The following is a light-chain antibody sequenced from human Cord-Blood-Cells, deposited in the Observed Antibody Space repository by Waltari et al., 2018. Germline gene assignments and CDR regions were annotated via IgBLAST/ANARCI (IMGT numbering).Light chain of an antibody. Sequence: EIVLTQSPGTLSLSPGERATLSCRSSQSVSSSYLAWYQQKPGQAPRLLIYGASSRATVISDRFSGSGSGTDFTLTISRLEPEDFAVYYCQQYVSSPPFTFGPGTKVDIK. CDR1: QSVSSSY. V-gene: IGKV3-20*01. CDR3: QQYVSSPPFT. J-gene: IGKJ3*01. CDR2: GAS.